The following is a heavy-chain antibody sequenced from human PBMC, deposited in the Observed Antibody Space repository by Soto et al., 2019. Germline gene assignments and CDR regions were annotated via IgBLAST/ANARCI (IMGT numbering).Heavy chain of an antibody. CDR1: GDSINSINW. J-gene: IGHJ5*02. CDR2: IYHTGIT. Sequence: QVQLQESGPRLVGPSGTLSLTCGVSGDSINSINWWSWVRQTPGKGLEWIGDIYHTGITNYNPSLKSRVTMSVDNSKNLFSLNLTSVTAADTAIYYCARSPGYFTISCFDPWGQGTLVTVSS. CDR3: ARSPGYFTISCFDP. V-gene: IGHV4-4*02. D-gene: IGHD1-26*01.